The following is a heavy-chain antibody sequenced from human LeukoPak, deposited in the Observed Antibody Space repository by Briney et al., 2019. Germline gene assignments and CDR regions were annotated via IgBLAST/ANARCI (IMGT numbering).Heavy chain of an antibody. CDR3: ARDQVNSGWYAHYDAFDI. Sequence: PGGFLRLSCAASGFSFSSYGMHWVRQAPGKGLEWVAAIWYDGSNKYNADSVKGRFTISRDNSKNTMYMQMNSLRAEDTAVYYCARDQVNSGWYAHYDAFDIWGQGTKVTVSS. CDR1: GFSFSSYG. D-gene: IGHD6-19*01. CDR2: IWYDGSNK. J-gene: IGHJ3*02. V-gene: IGHV3-33*01.